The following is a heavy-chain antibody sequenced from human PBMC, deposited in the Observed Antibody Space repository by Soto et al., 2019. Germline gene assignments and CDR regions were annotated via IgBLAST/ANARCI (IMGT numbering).Heavy chain of an antibody. CDR3: ARQGLAVTIDY. D-gene: IGHD4-17*01. CDR1: GYSFTSYW. V-gene: IGHV5-51*01. J-gene: IGHJ4*02. CDR2: IYPGDSDT. Sequence: GESLKISCKASGYSFTSYWIAWVRQMPGKGLEWMGIIYPGDSDTRYSPSFQGQVTLSADKSIGTAYLQWSSLKASDTAIYYCARQGLAVTIDYWGQGTLVTVSS.